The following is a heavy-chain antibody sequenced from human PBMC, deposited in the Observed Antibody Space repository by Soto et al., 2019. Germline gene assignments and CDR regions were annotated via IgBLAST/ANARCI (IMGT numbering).Heavy chain of an antibody. D-gene: IGHD2-2*01. CDR3: AKDHYCSSTSCYGMDV. Sequence: PGGSLRLSCAASGFTFSSYGMHWVRQAPGKGLEWVAVISYDGSNKYYADSVKGRFTISRDNSKNTLYLQMNSLRAEDTAVYYCAKDHYCSSTSCYGMDVWGQGTTVTVSS. V-gene: IGHV3-30*18. CDR2: ISYDGSNK. CDR1: GFTFSSYG. J-gene: IGHJ6*02.